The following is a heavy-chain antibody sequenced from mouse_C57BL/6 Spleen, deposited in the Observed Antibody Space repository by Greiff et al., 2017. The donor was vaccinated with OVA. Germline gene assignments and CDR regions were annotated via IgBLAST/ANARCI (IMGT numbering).Heavy chain of an antibody. Sequence: VQLQQSGAELVRPGTSVKVSCKASGYAFTNYLIEWVKQRPGQGLEWIGVINPGSGGTNYNEKFKGKATLTADKSYSTAYMQLSSLTSEDSAVSFCARGTTVVYWSFDVWGPGTTVTVSS. D-gene: IGHD1-1*01. V-gene: IGHV1-54*01. J-gene: IGHJ1*01. CDR2: INPGSGGT. CDR3: ARGTTVVYWSFDV. CDR1: GYAFTNYL.